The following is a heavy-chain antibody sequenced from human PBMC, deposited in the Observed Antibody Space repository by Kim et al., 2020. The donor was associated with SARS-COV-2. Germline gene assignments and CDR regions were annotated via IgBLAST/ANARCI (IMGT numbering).Heavy chain of an antibody. V-gene: IGHV3-23*01. Sequence: YYADSVRGRFTIARDNSKNTLFLRMNSLSAEDTGLSYCAKDEYIAGRPFLYWGQGALVTVST. CDR3: AKDEYIAGRPFLY. D-gene: IGHD6-6*01. J-gene: IGHJ4*02.